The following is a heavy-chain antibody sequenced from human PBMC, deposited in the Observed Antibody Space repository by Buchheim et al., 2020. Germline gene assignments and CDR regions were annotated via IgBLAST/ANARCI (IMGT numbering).Heavy chain of an antibody. Sequence: QVQLQESGPGLVKPSQTLSLTCTVSGGSISSGDYYWSWIRQPPGKGLEWIGYIYYSGSTYYNPSLKSRGTISVDTSKNQFSLKLSSVTAADTAVYYCARAVGNYDSSGYSVSDFDYWGQGTL. CDR2: IYYSGST. CDR1: GGSISSGDYY. D-gene: IGHD3-22*01. CDR3: ARAVGNYDSSGYSVSDFDY. V-gene: IGHV4-30-4*01. J-gene: IGHJ4*02.